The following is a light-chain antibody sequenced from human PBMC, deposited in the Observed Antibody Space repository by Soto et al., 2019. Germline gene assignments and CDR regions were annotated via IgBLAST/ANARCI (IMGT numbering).Light chain of an antibody. J-gene: IGLJ1*01. CDR2: EVN. CDR3: SSYAGANRV. V-gene: IGLV2-8*01. CDR1: TSDVGANNY. Sequence: QSALTQPPSASGSPGQSVTISCTGDTSDVGANNYVSWYQQHPGNAPKLMIYEVNKRPSGVPDRFSGSKSGNTAPLTVSGLQHEDEDDYYCSSYAGANRVFGTGTKVTVL.